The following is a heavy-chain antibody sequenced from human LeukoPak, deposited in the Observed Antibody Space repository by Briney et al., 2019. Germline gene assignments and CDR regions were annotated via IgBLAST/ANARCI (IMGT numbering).Heavy chain of an antibody. CDR3: ARDSPRVMITFGGVNAPGY. J-gene: IGHJ4*02. D-gene: IGHD3-16*01. CDR1: GYTFTSYY. V-gene: IGHV1-46*01. CDR2: INPSGGST. Sequence: ASVQVSCQASGYTFTSYYMHWVRQAPGQGLEWMGIINPSGGSTSYAQKFQGRVTMTRDTSTSTVYMELSSLRSEDTAVYYCARDSPRVMITFGGVNAPGYWGQGTLVTVSS.